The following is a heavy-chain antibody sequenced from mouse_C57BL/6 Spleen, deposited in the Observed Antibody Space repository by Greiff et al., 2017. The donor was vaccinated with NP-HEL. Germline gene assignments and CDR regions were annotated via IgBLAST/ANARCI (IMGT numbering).Heavy chain of an antibody. CDR1: GYAFSSSW. J-gene: IGHJ2*01. V-gene: IGHV1-82*01. CDR2: IYPGDGDT. D-gene: IGHD1-1*01. Sequence: QVQLKQSGPELVKPGASVKISCKASGYAFSSSWMNWVKQRPGKGLEWIGRIYPGDGDTNYNGKFKGKATLTADKSSSTAYMQLSSLTSEDSAVYFCARWGYGSSLDYWGKGTTLTVSS. CDR3: ARWGYGSSLDY.